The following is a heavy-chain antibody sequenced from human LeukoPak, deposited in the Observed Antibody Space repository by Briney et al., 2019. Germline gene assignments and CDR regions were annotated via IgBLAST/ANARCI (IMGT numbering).Heavy chain of an antibody. D-gene: IGHD1-1*01. CDR1: EFSVGSNY. V-gene: IGHV3-66*02. CDR3: AKEYGYDYNYYYSMDV. CDR2: IYSGGST. Sequence: PGGSLRLSCAASEFSVGSNYMTWVRQAPGKGLEWVSLIYSGGSTYYADSVKGRFTISRDNSKNTVYLQMNSLRAEDTAVYFCAKEYGYDYNYYYSMDVWGKGTTVTISS. J-gene: IGHJ6*03.